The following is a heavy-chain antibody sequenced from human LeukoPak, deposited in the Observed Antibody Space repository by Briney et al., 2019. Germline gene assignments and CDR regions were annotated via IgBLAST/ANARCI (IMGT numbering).Heavy chain of an antibody. CDR1: GYPFTKWE. V-gene: IGHV1-8*01. CDR2: VHPDNGNT. CDR3: ATGPRNGP. J-gene: IGHJ5*02. D-gene: IGHD1-1*01. Sequence: ASVKVSCKTSGYPFTKWEINWVRQAARQGLEWLGWVHPDNGNTYYAQRFRGRVTMSRDTATTTAYMELSGLRSNDPAVYFCATGPRNGPWGQGTLVTVSS.